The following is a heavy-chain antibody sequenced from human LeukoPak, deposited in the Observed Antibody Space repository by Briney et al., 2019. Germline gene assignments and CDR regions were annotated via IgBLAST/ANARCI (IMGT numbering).Heavy chain of an antibody. Sequence: GGSLRLSCAASGFTFSSYWMSWVRQAPGKGLEWVANIKQDGSEKYFVDSVKGRFTISRDNAKNSLYLQMNSLRAEDTASYYCAREVRQLLYWYFDLWGRGTLVTVSS. CDR3: AREVRQLLYWYFDL. D-gene: IGHD6-6*01. CDR1: GFTFSSYW. J-gene: IGHJ2*01. V-gene: IGHV3-7*03. CDR2: IKQDGSEK.